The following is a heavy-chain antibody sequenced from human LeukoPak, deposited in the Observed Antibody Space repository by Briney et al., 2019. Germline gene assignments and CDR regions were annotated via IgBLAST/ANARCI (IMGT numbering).Heavy chain of an antibody. D-gene: IGHD4-23*01. CDR2: IIPIFGTA. V-gene: IGHV1-69*01. CDR1: GGTFSSYA. CDR3: ARGAYGGNPSDY. J-gene: IGHJ4*02. Sequence: SVKVSCKASGGTFSSYAISWVRQAPGQGLEWMGGIIPIFGTANYAQKFQGRVTITADESTSTAYMELSSLRSEDTAVYFCARGAYGGNPSDYWGQGTLVTVSS.